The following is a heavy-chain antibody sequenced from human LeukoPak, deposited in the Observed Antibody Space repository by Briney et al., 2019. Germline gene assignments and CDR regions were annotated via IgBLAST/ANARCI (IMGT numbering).Heavy chain of an antibody. CDR1: GGSFSGYY. CDR3: ASGGTTGYFDY. Sequence: SETLSLTCAVYGGSFSGYYWSWIRQPPGKGLEWIGSIYYSGSTYYNPSLKSRVTISVDTSKNQFSLKLSSVTAADTAVYYCASGGTTGYFDYWGQGTLVTVSS. D-gene: IGHD2-2*01. V-gene: IGHV4-34*01. CDR2: IYYSGST. J-gene: IGHJ4*02.